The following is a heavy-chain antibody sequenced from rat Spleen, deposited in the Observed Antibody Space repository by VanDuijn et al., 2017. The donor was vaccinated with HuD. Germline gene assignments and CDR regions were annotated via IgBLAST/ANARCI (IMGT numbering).Heavy chain of an antibody. CDR2: ISFDGIST. CDR3: ARRHYGYTDYFDY. CDR1: GFTFSNYD. Sequence: EVQLVESDGGLVQPGRSLKLSCAASGFTFSNYDMAWVRQAPTKGLEWVAIISFDGISTYYRDSVKGRFTLSRDNAKSTLYLQMDSLRSEDTATYYCARRHYGYTDYFDYWGQGVMVTVSS. V-gene: IGHV5-29*01. D-gene: IGHD1-4*01. J-gene: IGHJ2*01.